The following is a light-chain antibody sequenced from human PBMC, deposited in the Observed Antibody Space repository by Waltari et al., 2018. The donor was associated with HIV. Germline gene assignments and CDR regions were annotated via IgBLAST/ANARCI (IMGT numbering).Light chain of an antibody. V-gene: IGKV4-1*01. CDR2: WAS. Sequence: DIVMTQSPDSLAVSLGERATINCKSSQSVLYSSNNNNYLAWFQQKPGQPPKLLIYWASTRESGFPDRFSGSGSGTDFTLTISSLQAEDVAVYYCLQYYTIPRTFGQGTTVEIK. CDR1: QSVLYSSNNNNY. J-gene: IGKJ1*01. CDR3: LQYYTIPRT.